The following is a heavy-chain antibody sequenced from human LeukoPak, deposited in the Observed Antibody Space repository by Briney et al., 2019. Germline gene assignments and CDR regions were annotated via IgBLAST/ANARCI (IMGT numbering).Heavy chain of an antibody. CDR2: IASDGSST. J-gene: IGHJ4*02. CDR1: GFTFSSYA. CDR3: ARGRPHGNDY. V-gene: IGHV3-74*01. D-gene: IGHD4-23*01. Sequence: GGSLRLSCAASGFTFSSYAMSWVRQAPGKGLEWVSRIASDGSSTTYADSVKGRFSISRDNAKNTLYLQMNSLRVEDTAVYYCARGRPHGNDYWGQGTLVTVSS.